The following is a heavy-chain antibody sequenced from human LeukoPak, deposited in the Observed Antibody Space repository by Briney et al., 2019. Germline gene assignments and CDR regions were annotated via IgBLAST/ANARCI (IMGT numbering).Heavy chain of an antibody. CDR1: GYTFTGYF. Sequence: ASVRVSCKASGYTFTGYFIHWVRQAPGQGLEWMGWINVNSGATKYAQKFQGRVTMTRDTSVSTAYMDLSSLRSDDTAVYYCAADNTGNPPYDPWGQGTLVTVSS. CDR2: INVNSGAT. D-gene: IGHD2-8*02. V-gene: IGHV1-2*02. CDR3: AADNTGNPPYDP. J-gene: IGHJ5*02.